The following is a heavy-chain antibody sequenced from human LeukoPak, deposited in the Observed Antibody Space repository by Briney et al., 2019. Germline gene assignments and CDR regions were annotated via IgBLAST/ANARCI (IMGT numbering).Heavy chain of an antibody. V-gene: IGHV1-8*03. CDR3: EKDTAVTAAFDI. CDR1: GYTFTSYD. D-gene: IGHD4-11*01. J-gene: IGHJ3*02. Sequence: ASVKVSCKASGYTFTSYDINWVRQATGQGLEWMGWMNPNSGNTGYAQKFQGRVTITRNTSISTAYMELSSLRAEDTAVYYCEKDTAVTAAFDIWGQGTMVTVSS. CDR2: MNPNSGNT.